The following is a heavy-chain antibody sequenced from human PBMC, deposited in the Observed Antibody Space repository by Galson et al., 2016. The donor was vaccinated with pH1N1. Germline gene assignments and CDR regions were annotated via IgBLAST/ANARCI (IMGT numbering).Heavy chain of an antibody. J-gene: IGHJ5*02. CDR2: INPNSGGT. V-gene: IGHV1-2*02. Sequence: SVKVPCKASGYTFTGHYIHWARQAPGHGLEWMGWINPNSGGTKYVQKFQGRVTLTRDTSINTAYMELSGLTSDDTALYFCATGSGSSWFDPWGQGTLVTVSS. CDR3: ATGSGSSWFDP. D-gene: IGHD3-10*01. CDR1: GYTFTGHY.